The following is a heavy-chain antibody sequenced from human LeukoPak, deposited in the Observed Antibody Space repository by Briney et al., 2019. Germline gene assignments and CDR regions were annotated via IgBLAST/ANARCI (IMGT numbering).Heavy chain of an antibody. V-gene: IGHV1-2*02. Sequence: ASVKVSCKASGYTFTGYYMHWVRQAPGQGLEWMGWINPNSGGTSYAQKFQGRVTMTRDTSISTAYMELSRLRSDDTAVYYCAREYGGDYSIDYWGQGTLVTVSS. D-gene: IGHD4-11*01. CDR3: AREYGGDYSIDY. CDR1: GYTFTGYY. J-gene: IGHJ4*02. CDR2: INPNSGGT.